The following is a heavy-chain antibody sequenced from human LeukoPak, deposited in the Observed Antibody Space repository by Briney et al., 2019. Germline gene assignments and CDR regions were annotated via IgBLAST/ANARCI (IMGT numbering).Heavy chain of an antibody. V-gene: IGHV3-20*01. CDR3: ARVRDLEWFNWFDP. J-gene: IGHJ5*02. D-gene: IGHD3-3*01. CDR1: GFTFDDYG. Sequence: GGSLRLSCAASGFTFDDYGMSWVRQAPGKGLEWVSGINWNGGSTGYADSVKGRFTISRDNAKNSLYLQMNSLRAEDTALYHCARVRDLEWFNWFDPWGQGTPVTVSS. CDR2: INWNGGST.